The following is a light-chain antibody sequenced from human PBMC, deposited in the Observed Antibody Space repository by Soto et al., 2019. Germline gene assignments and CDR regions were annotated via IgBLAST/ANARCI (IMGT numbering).Light chain of an antibody. V-gene: IGLV2-14*02. CDR3: SSHSSSSAYYV. J-gene: IGLJ1*01. Sequence: QSALTQPASVSGSPGQSITISCTGTSNDIGGYNLVSWYQQHPGKAPKLIIYEANKRPSGVSDRFSGSRSGTTASLTISGLQAEDEADYYCSSHSSSSAYYVFGTGTKLTVL. CDR2: EAN. CDR1: SNDIGGYNL.